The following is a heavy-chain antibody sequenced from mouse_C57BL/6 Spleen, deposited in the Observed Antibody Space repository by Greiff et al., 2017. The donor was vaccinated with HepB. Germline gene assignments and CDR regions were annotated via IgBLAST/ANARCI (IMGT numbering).Heavy chain of an antibody. Sequence: VKLQESGPELVKPGASVKISCKASGYAFSSSWMNWVKQRPGKGLEWIGRIYPGDGDTNYNGKFKGKATLTADKSSSTAYMQLSSLTSEDSAVYFCARRGLGLDYWGQGTTLTVSS. V-gene: IGHV1-82*01. CDR1: GYAFSSSW. CDR3: ARRGLGLDY. D-gene: IGHD4-1*01. J-gene: IGHJ2*01. CDR2: IYPGDGDT.